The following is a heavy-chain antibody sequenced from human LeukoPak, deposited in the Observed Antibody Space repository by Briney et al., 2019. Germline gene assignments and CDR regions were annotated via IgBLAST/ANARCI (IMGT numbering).Heavy chain of an antibody. J-gene: IGHJ4*02. CDR2: ISSSSSYI. CDR3: AVDYDYWSAYYSDSRMTPKR. CDR1: GFTFSSYS. D-gene: IGHD3-3*01. Sequence: GGSLRLSCAASGFTFSSYSMNWVRQAPGKGLEWVSSISSSSSYIDYVDSVKGRFTISRDNAKNSLYLQMNSLRAEDTAVYYCAVDYDYWSAYYSDSRMTPKRGGRGTLVTVSS. V-gene: IGHV3-21*06.